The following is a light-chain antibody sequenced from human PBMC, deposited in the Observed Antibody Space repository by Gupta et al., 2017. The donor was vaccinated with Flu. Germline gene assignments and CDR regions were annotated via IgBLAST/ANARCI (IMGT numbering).Light chain of an antibody. J-gene: IGLJ2*01. Sequence: VTISGTGTSSDVGGDKYVSCYQQHPGKAPKLMLYDVNKRPSGVPDRFSGSKAGNTASLTISGLQADDEADYYCCSYAGSNTGVFGGGTKLTVL. V-gene: IGLV2-11*03. CDR2: DVN. CDR1: SSDVGGDKY. CDR3: CSYAGSNTGV.